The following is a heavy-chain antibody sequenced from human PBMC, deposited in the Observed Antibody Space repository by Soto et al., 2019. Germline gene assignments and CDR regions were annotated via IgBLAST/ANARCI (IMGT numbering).Heavy chain of an antibody. V-gene: IGHV3-66*01. J-gene: IGHJ4*02. CDR2: IYSGGST. CDR3: ARVSSLGPFDY. D-gene: IGHD7-27*01. CDR1: GFTVSSNY. Sequence: EVQLVESGGGLVQPGGSLRLSCAASGFTVSSNYMSWVRQAPGKGLEWVSVIYSGGSTYYADYVKGRFTISRDNSKNTMYLQMNSLRAEDTAVYYCARVSSLGPFDYWGQGTLVTVSS.